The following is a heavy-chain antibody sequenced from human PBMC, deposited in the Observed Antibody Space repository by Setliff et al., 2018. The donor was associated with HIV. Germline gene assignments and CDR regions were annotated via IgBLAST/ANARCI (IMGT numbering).Heavy chain of an antibody. D-gene: IGHD2-15*01. CDR2: INSDGSST. V-gene: IGHV3-74*01. Sequence: LRLSCAASGFTFSSYWMHWVRQAPGKGLVWVSRINSDGSSTNYADSVKGRFTISRDNAKNTLYLQMNSLRAEDTAVYYCARDRGYPDSFNIWGQGTTVTVSS. J-gene: IGHJ3*02. CDR1: GFTFSSYW. CDR3: ARDRGYPDSFNI.